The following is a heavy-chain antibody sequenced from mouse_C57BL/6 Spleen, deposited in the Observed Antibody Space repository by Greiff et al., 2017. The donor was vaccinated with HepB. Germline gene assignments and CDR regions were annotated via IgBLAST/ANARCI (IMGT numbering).Heavy chain of an antibody. CDR2: FHPYNDDT. Sequence: QVQLQQSGAELVKPGASVKMSCKASGYTFTTYPIEWMKQNHGKSLEWIGNFHPYNDDTNYNEKFKGKATLTVEKSSRTVYLELSRLTSEDSAVYYGARLRYYGSKGDYFDYWGQGTTLTVSS. D-gene: IGHD1-1*01. V-gene: IGHV1-47*01. J-gene: IGHJ2*01. CDR3: ARLRYYGSKGDYFDY. CDR1: GYTFTTYP.